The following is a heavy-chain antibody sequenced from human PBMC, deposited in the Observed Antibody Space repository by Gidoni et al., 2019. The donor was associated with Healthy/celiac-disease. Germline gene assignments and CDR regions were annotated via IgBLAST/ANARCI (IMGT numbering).Heavy chain of an antibody. CDR2: IYYSGST. Sequence: QVQLQESGPGLVKPSETLSLTCTVSGGSVSSGSYYWGWIRQPPGKGLEWIGYIYYSGSTNYNPSLKSRVTISVDTSKNQFSLKLSSVTAADTAVYYCARAGDYDILTGYYIYFDYWGQGTLVTVSS. V-gene: IGHV4-61*01. D-gene: IGHD3-9*01. CDR1: GGSVSSGSYY. CDR3: ARAGDYDILTGYYIYFDY. J-gene: IGHJ4*02.